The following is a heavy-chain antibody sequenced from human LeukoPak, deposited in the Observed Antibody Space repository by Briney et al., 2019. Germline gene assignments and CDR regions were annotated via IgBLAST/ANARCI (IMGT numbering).Heavy chain of an antibody. J-gene: IGHJ4*02. CDR2: INPSGGST. Sequence: ASVKVSCKASGYTFINYYMHWVRQAPGQGLGWMGIINPSGGSTSYAPKFQGRVTMTRDTSTSTVYMELSSLKFEDTAVYYCARGSRYDIAYWGQGTLVTVSS. D-gene: IGHD3-22*01. CDR3: ARGSRYDIAY. V-gene: IGHV1-46*01. CDR1: GYTFINYY.